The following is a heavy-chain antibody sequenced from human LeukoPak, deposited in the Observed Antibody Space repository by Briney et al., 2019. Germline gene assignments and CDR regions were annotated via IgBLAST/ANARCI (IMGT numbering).Heavy chain of an antibody. CDR2: ISYDGSNK. CDR3: AKDGSSYSSSWYAGYQFDP. CDR1: GFTFSSYG. D-gene: IGHD6-13*01. Sequence: GGSLRLSCAASGFTFSSYGMHWVRQAPGKGLEWVAVISYDGSNKYYADSVKGRFTIPRDNSKNTLYLQMNSLRAEDTAVYYCAKDGSSYSSSWYAGYQFDPWGQGTLVTVSS. J-gene: IGHJ5*02. V-gene: IGHV3-30*18.